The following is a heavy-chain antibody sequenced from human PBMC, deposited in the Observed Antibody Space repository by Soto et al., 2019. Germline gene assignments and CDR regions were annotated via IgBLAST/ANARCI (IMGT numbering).Heavy chain of an antibody. CDR2: IYYSGST. D-gene: IGHD6-13*01. V-gene: IGHV4-30-4*01. CDR3: ARLDSSSWYARGLVGMDV. J-gene: IGHJ6*02. CDR1: GGSISSGDYY. Sequence: SETLSLTCTVSGGSISSGDYYWSWIHQPPGKGLEWIGYIYYSGSTYYNPSLKSRVTISLDTSKNQFSLKLSSVTAADTAMYYCARLDSSSWYARGLVGMDVWGQGTTVTVSS.